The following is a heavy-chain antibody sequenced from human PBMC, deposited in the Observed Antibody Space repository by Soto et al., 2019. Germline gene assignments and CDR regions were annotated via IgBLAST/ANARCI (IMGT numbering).Heavy chain of an antibody. CDR1: GGSFSGYY. CDR3: ARGDTAMVALYYYYYMDV. Sequence: SETLSLTCAVYGGSFSGYYWSWIRQPPGKGLEWIGEINHSGSTNYNPSLKSRVTISVDTSKNQFSLKLSSVTAADTAVYYCARGDTAMVALYYYYYMDVWGKGTTVTVSS. CDR2: INHSGST. V-gene: IGHV4-34*01. D-gene: IGHD5-18*01. J-gene: IGHJ6*03.